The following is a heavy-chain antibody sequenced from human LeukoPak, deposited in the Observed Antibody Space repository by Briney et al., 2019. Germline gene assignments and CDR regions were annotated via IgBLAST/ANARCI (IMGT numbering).Heavy chain of an antibody. CDR3: ARDNWYSSSPGMFDP. CDR1: GGSINTSYS. V-gene: IGHV4-4*02. Sequence: TSETLSLTCAVSGGSINTSYSWCWVRQPPGKGREWVGEIYHSGNSNYNPSLKSRVTISVETSNNQFSLKLSSVTAPHTAVYYCARDNWYSSSPGMFDPWGXXTLVTVSS. J-gene: IGHJ5*02. CDR2: IYHSGNS. D-gene: IGHD6-6*01.